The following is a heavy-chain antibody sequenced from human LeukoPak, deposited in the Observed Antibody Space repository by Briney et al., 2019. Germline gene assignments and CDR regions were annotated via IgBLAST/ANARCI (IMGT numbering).Heavy chain of an antibody. J-gene: IGHJ4*02. CDR1: GGSVSSNNYY. V-gene: IGHV4-61*01. CDR2: IYYSGST. D-gene: IGHD5-12*01. CDR3: ARQKSGGSDPVDY. Sequence: SETLSLTCTVSGGSVSSNNYYWSWIRQPPGKGLEWIGYIYYSGSTNYNPSLKSRVTISIDTSKNQFSLKVSSVTAADTAVDYCARQKSGGSDPVDYWGQGTLVTVSS.